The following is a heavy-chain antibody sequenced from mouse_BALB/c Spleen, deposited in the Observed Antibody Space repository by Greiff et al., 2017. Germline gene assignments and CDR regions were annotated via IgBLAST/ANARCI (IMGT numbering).Heavy chain of an antibody. Sequence: QVHVKQPGAELVRPGASVKLSCKASGYTFTSYWINWVKQRPGQGLEWIGNIYPSDSYTNYNQKFKDKATLTVDKSSSTAYMQLSSPTSEDSAVYYCTRNWDYWGQGTTLTVSS. CDR1: GYTFTSYW. V-gene: IGHV1-69*02. CDR2: IYPSDSYT. CDR3: TRNWDY. J-gene: IGHJ2*01. D-gene: IGHD4-1*01.